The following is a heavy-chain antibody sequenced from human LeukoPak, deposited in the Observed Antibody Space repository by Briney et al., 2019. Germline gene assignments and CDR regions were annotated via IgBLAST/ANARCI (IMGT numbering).Heavy chain of an antibody. CDR2: VNHSGST. V-gene: IGHV4/OR15-8*01. J-gene: IGHJ3*02. CDR3: ARGFNI. CDR1: GGSIDSTNW. Sequence: SETLSLTCDVSGGSIDSTNWWNWVRQPPGKGLEWIGEVNHSGSTNYNPSLKSRVTISVDTSKNQFSLKLSSVTAADTAVYYCARGFNIWGQGTMVTVSS.